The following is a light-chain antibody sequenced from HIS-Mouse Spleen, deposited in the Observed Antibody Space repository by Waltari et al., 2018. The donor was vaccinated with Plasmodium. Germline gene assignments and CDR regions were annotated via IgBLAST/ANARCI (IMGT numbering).Light chain of an antibody. J-gene: IGKJ3*01. V-gene: IGKV3-15*01. CDR3: QQYNNWSFT. Sequence: EIVMTQSPATLSVSQGERATISCRASHSVSSNLAWYQQKPGQAPRLLIYGASTRATRIPARFSGSGSGTEFTLTISSLQSEDFAVYYCQQYNNWSFTFGPGTKVDIK. CDR2: GAS. CDR1: HSVSSN.